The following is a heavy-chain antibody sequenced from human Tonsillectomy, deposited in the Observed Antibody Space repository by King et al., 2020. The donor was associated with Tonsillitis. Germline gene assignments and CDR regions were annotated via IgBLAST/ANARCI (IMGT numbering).Heavy chain of an antibody. Sequence: QLQESGPGLVKPSQTLSLTCTVSGGSISSGDYYWTWIRQPPGKGLEWIGYIYYSGSTYYNPSLKSRVTISVGTSKNQFSLKLSSVTAADTAVYYCARDRWELREGAFDIWGQGTMVTVSS. J-gene: IGHJ3*02. CDR2: IYYSGST. D-gene: IGHD1-26*01. CDR1: GGSISSGDYY. V-gene: IGHV4-30-4*01. CDR3: ARDRWELREGAFDI.